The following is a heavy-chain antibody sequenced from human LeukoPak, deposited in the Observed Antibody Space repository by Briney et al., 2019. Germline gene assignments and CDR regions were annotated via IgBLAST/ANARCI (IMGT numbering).Heavy chain of an antibody. Sequence: GGSLRLSCAASGFTFDHYLMSWVRQAPGKGLEWVSAISGSGGSTYYAESVKGRFTISRDNAKNSLYLQMNSLKVEDTAIYYCARDNWVDCWGQGTLVTVSS. CDR1: GFTFDHYL. CDR3: ARDNWVDC. CDR2: ISGSGGST. J-gene: IGHJ5*01. V-gene: IGHV3-20*04.